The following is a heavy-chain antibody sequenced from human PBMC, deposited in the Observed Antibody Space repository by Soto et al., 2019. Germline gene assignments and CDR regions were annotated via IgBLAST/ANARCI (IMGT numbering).Heavy chain of an antibody. CDR1: GYTFTSYD. J-gene: IGHJ5*02. Sequence: ASVKVSCKASGYTFTSYDINWVRQATGQGLEWMGWMNPNSGNTGYAQKFQGRVTMTRNTSISTAYMELSSLRSEDTAVYYWARGATYYDFWSGYSWFDPWGQGTLVTVSS. CDR2: MNPNSGNT. V-gene: IGHV1-8*01. D-gene: IGHD3-3*01. CDR3: ARGATYYDFWSGYSWFDP.